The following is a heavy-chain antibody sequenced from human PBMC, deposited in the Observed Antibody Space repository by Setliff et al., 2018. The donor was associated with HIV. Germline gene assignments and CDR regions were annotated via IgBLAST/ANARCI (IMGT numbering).Heavy chain of an antibody. CDR2: IYYRGSA. J-gene: IGHJ4*02. CDR3: AAASSWDPLLDY. CDR1: GGSITTTNYY. V-gene: IGHV4-39*02. Sequence: SETLSLTCTVSGGSITTTNYYWGWVRQSPGKGLEWIGVIYYRGSAYYNLSLQSRVTLSVDTSKNSFSLHLTSVTAADTAVYYCAAASSWDPLLDYWGQGTLVTVSS. D-gene: IGHD6-13*01.